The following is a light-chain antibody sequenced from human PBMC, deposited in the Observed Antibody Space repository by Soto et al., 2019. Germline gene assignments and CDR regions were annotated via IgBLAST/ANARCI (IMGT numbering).Light chain of an antibody. CDR3: QKRSNWPPT. Sequence: DIVVTQPPGTLSLSPREKATLSCWANQSVSSYLAWYQQTHGQAPRILIYDASNRATGIPARFSGSWSRTDSTLTISRLEPEDFEVYYRQKRSNWPPTFGQGTRLEIK. J-gene: IGKJ5*01. CDR2: DAS. V-gene: IGKV3-11*01. CDR1: QSVSSY.